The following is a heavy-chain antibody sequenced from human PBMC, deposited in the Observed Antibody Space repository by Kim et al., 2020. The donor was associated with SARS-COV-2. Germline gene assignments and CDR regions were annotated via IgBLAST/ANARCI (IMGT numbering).Heavy chain of an antibody. D-gene: IGHD6-6*01. CDR2: IIPILDMT. CDR3: ATSTLGSSYYYGMDV. V-gene: IGHV1-69*04. Sequence: SVKVSCKASGDTFNNYAITWVRQAPGQGLEWMGRIIPILDMTHYAQKFQGRVAISGDKSTGTAYMELNSLKSEDTAVYHCATSTLGSSYYYGMDVWGQGTTVTVSS. J-gene: IGHJ6*02. CDR1: GDTFNNYA.